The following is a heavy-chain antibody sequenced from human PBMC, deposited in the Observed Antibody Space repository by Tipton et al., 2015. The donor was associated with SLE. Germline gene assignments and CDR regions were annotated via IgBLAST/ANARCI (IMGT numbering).Heavy chain of an antibody. CDR3: ARENWNYYMDV. CDR1: GGSISSYY. Sequence: TLSLTCTVSGGSISSYYWSWIRQPPGKGLEWIGYIYYSGSTNYNPSLKSRVTISVDTSKNQFSLKLSSVTAAETAVYYCARENWNYYMDVWGKGTTVTVSS. J-gene: IGHJ6*03. V-gene: IGHV4-59*01. D-gene: IGHD1-1*01. CDR2: IYYSGST.